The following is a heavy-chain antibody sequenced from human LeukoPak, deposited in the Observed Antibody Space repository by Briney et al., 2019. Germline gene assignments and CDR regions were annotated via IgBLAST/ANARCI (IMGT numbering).Heavy chain of an antibody. Sequence: SDTLSHTCVVSGYSISSGYQWAWIRQSPGKGLEWIGSIYHTGSAHYNPSLQSRVTISVDTSNNQFSLRLNSVTAADTAVYYCARDPRWLTPDCTSTSCYENYFDPWGQGTLVTVSS. D-gene: IGHD2-2*01. CDR2: IYHTGSA. V-gene: IGHV4-38-2*02. CDR3: ARDPRWLTPDCTSTSCYENYFDP. J-gene: IGHJ5*02. CDR1: GYSISSGYQ.